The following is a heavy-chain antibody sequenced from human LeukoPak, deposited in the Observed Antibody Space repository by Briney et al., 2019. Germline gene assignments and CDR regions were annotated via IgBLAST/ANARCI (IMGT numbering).Heavy chain of an antibody. V-gene: IGHV4-59*01. CDR3: ARSVEGYCSGGSCYSYSYYMDV. CDR1: GGSISSYY. J-gene: IGHJ6*03. CDR2: IYYSGST. Sequence: SETLSLTCTVSGGSISSYYWSWVRQPPGKGLEWIGYIYYSGSTNYNPSLKSRVTISVDTSKNQFSLKLSSVTAADTAVYYCARSVEGYCSGGSCYSYSYYMDVWGKGTTVTVSS. D-gene: IGHD2-15*01.